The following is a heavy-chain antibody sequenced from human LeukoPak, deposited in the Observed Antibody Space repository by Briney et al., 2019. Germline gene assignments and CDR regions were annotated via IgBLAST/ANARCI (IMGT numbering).Heavy chain of an antibody. V-gene: IGHV1-18*01. CDR1: GYTFTNYG. CDR2: SSAYNGNT. Sequence: ASVKVSCKASGYTFTNYGITWVRQAPGQGLEWMGWSSAYNGNTNYAQKLQDRVTMTTDTSRTTAYMELRSLRSDDTAVYYCARGSYLDYWGQGTLVTASS. CDR3: ARGSYLDY. J-gene: IGHJ4*02.